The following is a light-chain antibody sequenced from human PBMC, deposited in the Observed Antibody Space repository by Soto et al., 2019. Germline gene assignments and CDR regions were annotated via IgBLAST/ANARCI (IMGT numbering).Light chain of an antibody. CDR1: SSDVGDYNY. CDR3: CSYAGSYTYV. V-gene: IGLV2-11*01. Sequence: QSALTQPRSVSRSPGQSVTISCTGTSSDVGDYNYVSWYQQHPGKAPKLMIYDVSKWPSGVPDRFSGSKSGNTASLTISGLQAEDEADYYCCSYAGSYTYVFGTGTKVTVL. CDR2: DVS. J-gene: IGLJ1*01.